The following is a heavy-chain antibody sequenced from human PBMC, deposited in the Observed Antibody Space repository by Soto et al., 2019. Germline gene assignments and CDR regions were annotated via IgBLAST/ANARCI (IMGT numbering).Heavy chain of an antibody. J-gene: IGHJ6*02. CDR3: ARAGGGWGRYSLDV. Sequence: SETLSLTCIASGDSISSGNFYWTWIRQPPGKGLECIGKIYRSGSTHYNPSLKSRMSISIDTSKNQFSLRLSSVTAADTAVYYCARAGGGWGRYSLDVWGQGTTVTVSS. CDR2: IYRSGST. CDR1: GDSISSGNFY. V-gene: IGHV4-61*01. D-gene: IGHD3-16*01.